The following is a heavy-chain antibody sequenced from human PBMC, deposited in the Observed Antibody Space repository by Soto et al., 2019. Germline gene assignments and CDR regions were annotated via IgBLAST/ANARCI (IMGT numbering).Heavy chain of an antibody. V-gene: IGHV3-48*02. Sequence: PGGSLRLSCGASGFAFTSYSMNWVRQAPGQGLEWVSYITSKSTTIKYADSVKGRFTVSRDNAKNSLYLQLNSLRDEDTAVYYCAREMGACSARSCYPGNYDSWGPGTLVTVSS. CDR3: AREMGACSARSCYPGNYDS. CDR1: GFAFTSYS. CDR2: ITSKSTTI. D-gene: IGHD3-16*01. J-gene: IGHJ5*02.